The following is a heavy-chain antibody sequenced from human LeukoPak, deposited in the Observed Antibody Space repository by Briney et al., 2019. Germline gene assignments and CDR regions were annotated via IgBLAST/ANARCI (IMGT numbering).Heavy chain of an antibody. D-gene: IGHD4-23*01. V-gene: IGHV3-23*01. CDR1: GFTFSTFA. CDR2: IDGGGDA. Sequence: GGSLTLSCAGSGFTFSTFAIRWVRQAPGKGLDWVSSIDGGGDAHYAHSAKGRFTISRDNDQNTLSLQMNNRRSVDTAIYYCSRGAGGGPDDYWGQGILLTVSS. J-gene: IGHJ4*02. CDR3: SRGAGGGPDDY.